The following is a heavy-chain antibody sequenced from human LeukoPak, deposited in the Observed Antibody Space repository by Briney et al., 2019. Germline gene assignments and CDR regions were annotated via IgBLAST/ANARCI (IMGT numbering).Heavy chain of an antibody. CDR3: WKGRDY. D-gene: IGHD1-1*01. Sequence: GGSLRLSCAASGFTFSDAWMTWVRQAPGKGLEWVGRIRSKADGGTTDYAAPVKGRFTISRDDSKTTLHPQMNSLKTEDTAVYYCWKGRDYWGRGTLVTVSS. CDR2: IRSKADGGTT. V-gene: IGHV3-15*01. J-gene: IGHJ4*02. CDR1: GFTFSDAW.